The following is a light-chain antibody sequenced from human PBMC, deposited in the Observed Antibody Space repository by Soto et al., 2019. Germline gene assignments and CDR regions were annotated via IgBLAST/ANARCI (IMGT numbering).Light chain of an antibody. CDR1: QTINTW. CDR3: QEYSTDART. CDR2: DVS. Sequence: DIQMTQSPSIQSASVGDRVTITCRASQTINTWLAWYQQKPGKAPALLIYDVSSLQSGVPARFSGSGSGTEFTLTISRLQPDDVATYYCQEYSTDARTFGQGTKVDIK. J-gene: IGKJ1*01. V-gene: IGKV1-5*01.